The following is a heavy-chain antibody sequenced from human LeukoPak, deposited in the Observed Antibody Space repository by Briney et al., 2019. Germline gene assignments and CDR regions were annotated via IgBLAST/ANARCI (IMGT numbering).Heavy chain of an antibody. Sequence: ASVKVSCKVSGYTLSELSMRWVRQAPGKGLEWMGWMNPNSGNTGYAQKFQGRVTMTRDTSMRTAYMELSSLRSEDTAVYYCARVGSNSYYYMDVWGKGTTVTVSS. CDR2: MNPNSGNT. CDR1: GYTLSELS. CDR3: ARVGSNSYYYMDV. D-gene: IGHD2-2*01. V-gene: IGHV1-8*01. J-gene: IGHJ6*03.